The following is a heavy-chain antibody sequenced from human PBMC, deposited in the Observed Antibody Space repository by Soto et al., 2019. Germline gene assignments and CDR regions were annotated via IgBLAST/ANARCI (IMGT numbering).Heavy chain of an antibody. D-gene: IGHD3-16*01. CDR1: GFTFGDYA. CDR2: IRSKAYGGTT. CDR3: AQHLYYDYMWCRGIDY. J-gene: IGHJ4*02. Sequence: EVQLVESGGGLVQPWRSLRLSCTASGFTFGDYAMSWFRQAPGKGLEWVGFIRSKAYGGTTEYAASVKGRFTISRDDSKSIAYLQMNSLKTEDTAVYYCAQHLYYDYMWCRGIDYWGQGTLVTVSS. V-gene: IGHV3-49*03.